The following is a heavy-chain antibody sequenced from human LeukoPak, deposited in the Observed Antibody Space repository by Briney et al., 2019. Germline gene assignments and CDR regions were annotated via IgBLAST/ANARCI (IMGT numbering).Heavy chain of an antibody. V-gene: IGHV4-4*08. CDR2: LYNTRNT. J-gene: IGHJ4*02. CDR3: AKDWGSTWYRGFFDS. CDR1: GASISSYY. D-gene: IGHD6-13*01. Sequence: SETLSLTCTVSGASISSYYWSWIRQPPGKGLEWIGYLYNTRNTYYNPSLKSRVTISVDTSKNQFSLKLTSLTAADTAVYFCAKDWGSTWYRGFFDSWGQGTLVTVSS.